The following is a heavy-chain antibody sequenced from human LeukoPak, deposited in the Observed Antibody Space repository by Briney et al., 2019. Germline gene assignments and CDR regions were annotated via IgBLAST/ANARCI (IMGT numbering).Heavy chain of an antibody. J-gene: IGHJ3*02. Sequence: GGSLGLSCAASGFTFSSYGMHWVRQAPGKGLEWVAVISYDGSNKYYADSVKGRFTISRDNSKNTLYLQMNSLRAEDTAVYYCAALAYCGGDCRNDAFDIRGQGTMVTVSS. CDR2: ISYDGSNK. CDR3: AALAYCGGDCRNDAFDI. V-gene: IGHV3-30*03. CDR1: GFTFSSYG. D-gene: IGHD2-21*02.